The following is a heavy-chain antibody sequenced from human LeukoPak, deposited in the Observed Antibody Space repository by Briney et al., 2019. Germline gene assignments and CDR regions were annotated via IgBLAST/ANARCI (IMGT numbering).Heavy chain of an antibody. CDR1: GFTFDIYW. Sequence: GGSLRLSCAVSGFTFDIYWRSWVRQAPGEGLEWVANIKQDGSEKYYVDSLKGRFTISKANAKNSLYLQMNSLSAEDTAVYYCTRDVPRGGARDFDYWGQGTLVTVSS. J-gene: IGHJ4*02. D-gene: IGHD3-16*01. CDR3: TRDVPRGGARDFDY. CDR2: IKQDGSEK. V-gene: IGHV3-7*01.